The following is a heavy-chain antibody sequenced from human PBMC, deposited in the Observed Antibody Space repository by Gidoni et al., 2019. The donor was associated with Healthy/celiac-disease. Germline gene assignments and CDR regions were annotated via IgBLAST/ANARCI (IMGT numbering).Heavy chain of an antibody. CDR2: INPSGGST. V-gene: IGHV1-46*01. CDR1: GYTFTSYY. CDR3: ARDLRYYYGMDV. J-gene: IGHJ6*02. Sequence: QVQLVQSGAEVKKPGASVKVSCKAAGYTFTSYYMHWVRQAPGQGLEWMGIINPSGGSTSYAQKCQGRVTMTRDTSTSTVYMELSSLRSEDTAVYYCARDLRYYYGMDVWGQGTTVTVSS.